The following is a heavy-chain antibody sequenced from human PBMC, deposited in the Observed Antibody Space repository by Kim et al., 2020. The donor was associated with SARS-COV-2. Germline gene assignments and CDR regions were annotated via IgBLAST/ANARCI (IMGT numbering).Heavy chain of an antibody. V-gene: IGHV3-48*03. CDR3: ARRYCSSISCVFDY. Sequence: GGSLRLSCIASGFSFISYEMNWVRQAPGKGLEWVSHISTGGSTIYYADSVKCRFTISRDNAKDSLYLQMNSLRAEDTAVYYCARRYCSSISCVFDYWGQGTLVTVSS. J-gene: IGHJ4*02. D-gene: IGHD2-2*01. CDR1: GFSFISYE. CDR2: ISTGGSTI.